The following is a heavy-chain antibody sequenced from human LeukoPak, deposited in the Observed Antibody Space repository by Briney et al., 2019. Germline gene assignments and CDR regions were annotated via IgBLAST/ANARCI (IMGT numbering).Heavy chain of an antibody. J-gene: IGHJ3*02. Sequence: SGPTRVKPKQTLTLTCVFYGFSLSTSGVGVGWIRQPPGKALECLALIFWDDDKRYSPSLKSRLTITKDTSKNQVVLAMTNMDPVDTATYYCAHRTIYDAYDIWGQGTMVTVSS. D-gene: IGHD2-2*02. CDR2: IFWDDDK. CDR1: GFSLSTSGVG. CDR3: AHRTIYDAYDI. V-gene: IGHV2-5*02.